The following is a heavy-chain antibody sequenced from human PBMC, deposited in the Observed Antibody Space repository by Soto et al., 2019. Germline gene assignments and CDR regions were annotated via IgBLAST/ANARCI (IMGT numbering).Heavy chain of an antibody. CDR2: TYYRSRWYD. CDR1: GDSVSSNSAA. CDR3: ARANDPSGNYIQYFDY. Sequence: SQTLSLTCAISGDSVSSNSAALNLSMQSPSRGLEWLGRTYYRSRWYDDYAESVRGRIAVNPDTSKNQFSLQLNSVTPEDTAVYFCARANDPSGNYIQYFDYWGQGTLVTVS. J-gene: IGHJ4*02. V-gene: IGHV6-1*01. D-gene: IGHD3-22*01.